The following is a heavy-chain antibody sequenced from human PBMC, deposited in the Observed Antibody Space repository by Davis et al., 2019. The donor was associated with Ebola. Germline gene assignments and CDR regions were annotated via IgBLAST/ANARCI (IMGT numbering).Heavy chain of an antibody. V-gene: IGHV3-21*01. CDR3: ARDPALVVTGGGWHFDL. D-gene: IGHD2-21*02. J-gene: IGHJ2*01. CDR1: GFSLSGFS. Sequence: GESLKISCAASGFSLSGFSMNWVRQAPGKGLEWVSFISSSSKYIYYTDSVKVRFTISRDNAKNSVYLEMNSLRAEDTAVYYCARDPALVVTGGGWHFDLWGRGTLVTVSS. CDR2: ISSSSKYI.